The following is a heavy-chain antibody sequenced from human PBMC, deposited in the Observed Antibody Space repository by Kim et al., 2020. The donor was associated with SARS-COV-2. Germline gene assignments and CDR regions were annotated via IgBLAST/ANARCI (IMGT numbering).Heavy chain of an antibody. CDR1: GGSISSSSYY. Sequence: SETLSLTCTVSGGSISSSSYYWGWIRQPPGKGLEWIGSIYYSGSTYYNPSLKRRVTISVDTSKNQFSLKLSSVTAADTAVYYCARVGIKRITIFGVVDPSNWCDPGGQGTLVTVST. CDR3: ARVGIKRITIFGVVDPSNWCDP. D-gene: IGHD3-3*01. J-gene: IGHJ5*02. V-gene: IGHV4-39*01. CDR2: IYYSGST.